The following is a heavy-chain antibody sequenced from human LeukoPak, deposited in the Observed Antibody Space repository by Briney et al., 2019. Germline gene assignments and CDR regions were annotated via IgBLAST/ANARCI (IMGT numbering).Heavy chain of an antibody. V-gene: IGHV1-2*02. CDR1: GYTFTGYY. J-gene: IGHJ6*01. Sequence: GASVKVSCKASGYTFTGYYMHWVRQAPGQGLEWMGWINPNSGGTNYTQKFQGRVTMTRDTSISTAYMELSRLRSDDTAVYYCARLVDIVVGPSVDVWRKGTTVTVSS. CDR3: ARLVDIVVGPSVDV. D-gene: IGHD2-2*01. CDR2: INPNSGGT.